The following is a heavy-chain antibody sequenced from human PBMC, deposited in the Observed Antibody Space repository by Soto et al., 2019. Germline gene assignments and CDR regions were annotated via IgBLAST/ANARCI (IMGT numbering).Heavy chain of an antibody. CDR2: INPNNGGT. CDR1: GYIFKDYF. Sequence: HLVQSGAEVKQPGASVKVACKASGYIFKDYFLHWVRQAPGQGLEWMGWINPNNGGTEYAQKFQGRVTMTRDTYISTAYMEVSGLRSGGTAVYYCARDPSPDFWSGYYDYWGQGTLITVSS. V-gene: IGHV1-2*02. D-gene: IGHD3-3*01. J-gene: IGHJ4*02. CDR3: ARDPSPDFWSGYYDY.